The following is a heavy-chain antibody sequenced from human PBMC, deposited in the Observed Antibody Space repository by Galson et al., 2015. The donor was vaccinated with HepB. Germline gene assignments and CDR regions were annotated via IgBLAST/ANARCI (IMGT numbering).Heavy chain of an antibody. J-gene: IGHJ4*02. Sequence: ETLSLTCTVSGGSVSSGSYYWSWIRQPPGKGLEWIGYIYYSGSTNYNPSLKSRGTISVDTSKNQFSLKLSSVTAADTAVYYCARDEGDSSGWSGIRGFDYWGQGTLVTVSS. CDR3: ARDEGDSSGWSGIRGFDY. CDR2: IYYSGST. CDR1: GGSVSSGSYY. D-gene: IGHD6-19*01. V-gene: IGHV4-61*01.